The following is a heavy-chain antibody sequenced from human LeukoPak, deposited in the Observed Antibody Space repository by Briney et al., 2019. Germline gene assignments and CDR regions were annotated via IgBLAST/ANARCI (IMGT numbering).Heavy chain of an antibody. CDR1: GGSISSSSSYY. CDR3: ARYDYRNLPDAFDI. D-gene: IGHD4-11*01. CDR2: IYYSGST. Sequence: SETLSLTCTVSGGSISSSSSYYWGWIRQPPGKGLEWIGSIYYSGSTYYNPSLKSRVTISVATSKNQFSLKLSSVTAADTAVYYCARYDYRNLPDAFDIWGQGTMVTVSS. V-gene: IGHV4-39*07. J-gene: IGHJ3*02.